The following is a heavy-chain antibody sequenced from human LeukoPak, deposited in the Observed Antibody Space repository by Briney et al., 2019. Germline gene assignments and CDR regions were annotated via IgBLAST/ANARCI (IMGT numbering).Heavy chain of an antibody. J-gene: IGHJ4*02. V-gene: IGHV1-18*01. CDR2: ISAYNGNT. CDR1: GYTFTSYG. CDR3: ARTSDYGDYMSWVGGEY. Sequence: GASVKVSCKASGYTFTSYGISWVRQAPGQGLEWMGWISAYNGNTNYAQKLQGRVTMTTDTSTSTAYMELRSLRSDDTAVYYCARTSDYGDYMSWVGGEYWGQGTLVTVSS. D-gene: IGHD4-17*01.